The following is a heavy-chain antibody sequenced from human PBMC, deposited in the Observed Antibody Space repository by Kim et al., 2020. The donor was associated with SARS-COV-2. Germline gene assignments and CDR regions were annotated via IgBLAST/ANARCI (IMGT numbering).Heavy chain of an antibody. CDR2: INAYSSYI. CDR1: GFPFGDYS. CDR3: ARDSVVMVYALGWGMDV. V-gene: IGHV3-21*06. Sequence: GGSLRLSCATSGFPFGDYSINWVRQAPGKGLEWVSSINAYSSYIYYADSVKGRFTISRDHAKNAVYLEMNSLRAEDTAIYYCARDSVVMVYALGWGMDVWGQGTTVTVSS. J-gene: IGHJ6*02. D-gene: IGHD2-8*01.